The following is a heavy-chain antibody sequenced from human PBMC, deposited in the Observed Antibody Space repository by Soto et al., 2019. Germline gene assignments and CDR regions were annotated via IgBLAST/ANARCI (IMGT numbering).Heavy chain of an antibody. D-gene: IGHD1-20*01. CDR3: TKSRSAMVYYFDF. CDR1: GFTFSSYW. J-gene: IGHJ4*02. Sequence: GGSLRLSCAASGFTFSSYWMNWVRQAPGKGLEWVSGISATGVKTYSADSVKGRFTISRDNSKDTVYLEMNSLRAEDTAVYYCTKSRSAMVYYFDFWGLGALVTVSS. CDR2: ISATGVKT. V-gene: IGHV3-23*01.